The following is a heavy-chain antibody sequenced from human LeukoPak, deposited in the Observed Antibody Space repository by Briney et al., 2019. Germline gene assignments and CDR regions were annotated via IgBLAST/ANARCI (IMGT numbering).Heavy chain of an antibody. CDR3: ARDWTRLWFGEEAFDY. Sequence: GGSLRLSCAASGFTVSSDFLAWVRQSPGTGLDWVSAVYAGGSTHYADSVKGRFTISRDSSKNTLDLQMNSLRSEDTAVYYCARDWTRLWFGEEAFDYWGQGTLVTVSS. CDR1: GFTVSSDF. D-gene: IGHD3-10*01. V-gene: IGHV3-53*05. CDR2: VYAGGST. J-gene: IGHJ4*02.